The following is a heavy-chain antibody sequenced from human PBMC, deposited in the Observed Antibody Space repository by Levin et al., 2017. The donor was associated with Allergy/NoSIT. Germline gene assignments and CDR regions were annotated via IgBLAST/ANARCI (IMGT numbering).Heavy chain of an antibody. CDR3: ARGGPPNYDYNWGSYRDGYFDY. V-gene: IGHV3-49*04. CDR2: IRNKAHGGTT. D-gene: IGHD3-16*02. J-gene: IGHJ4*02. Sequence: GESLKISCTGSGFTFGDYAMSWVRQAPGKGLEWVGFIRNKAHGGTTEYAASVKGRITISSDDSKSIAYLQMNSLKTEDTAVYFCARGGPPNYDYNWGSYRDGYFDYWGQGTLVTVSS. CDR1: GFTFGDYA.